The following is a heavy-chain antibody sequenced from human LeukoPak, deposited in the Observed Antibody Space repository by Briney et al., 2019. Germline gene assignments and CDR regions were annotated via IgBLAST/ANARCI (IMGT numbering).Heavy chain of an antibody. CDR3: ARDRACTNGVCLDY. V-gene: IGHV4-61*02. Sequence: KPSETLSLTCTVSGGSISSGSYYWSWIRQPAGKGLEWIGRIYTSGSTNYNPSLKSRVTISVDTSKNQFSLKLSSVTAADTAVYYCARDRACTNGVCLDYWGQGTLVTVSS. CDR2: IYTSGST. J-gene: IGHJ4*02. CDR1: GGSISSGSYY. D-gene: IGHD2-8*01.